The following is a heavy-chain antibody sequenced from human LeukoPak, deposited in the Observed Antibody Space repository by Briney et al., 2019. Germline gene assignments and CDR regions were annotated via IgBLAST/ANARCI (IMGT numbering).Heavy chain of an antibody. CDR2: IYYSGST. Sequence: SETLSLTCTVSGGSISSSSYYWGWIRQPPGKGLEWIGSIYYSGSTYYNPSLKSRVTISVGTSKNQFSLKLSSVTAADTAVYYCARVLYDILTGFAFDIWGQGTMVTVSS. J-gene: IGHJ3*02. CDR3: ARVLYDILTGFAFDI. CDR1: GGSISSSSYY. D-gene: IGHD3-9*01. V-gene: IGHV4-39*07.